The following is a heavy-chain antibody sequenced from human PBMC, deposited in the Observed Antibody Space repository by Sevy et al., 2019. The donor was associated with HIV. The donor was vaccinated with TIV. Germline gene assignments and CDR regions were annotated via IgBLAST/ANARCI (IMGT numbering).Heavy chain of an antibody. CDR2: IQYDGSNK. J-gene: IGHJ4*02. CDR3: VKEGGGEGGDH. CDR1: GFSFSSYG. Sequence: GGSLRLSCAASGFSFSSYGMHWVRQAPGKGLEWMSYIQYDGSNKDYADSVKGRFTISRDNSKNTLYLKMTSRRVEDTAVFYCVKEGGGEGGDHWGQGTLVTVSS. D-gene: IGHD2-21*01. V-gene: IGHV3-30*02.